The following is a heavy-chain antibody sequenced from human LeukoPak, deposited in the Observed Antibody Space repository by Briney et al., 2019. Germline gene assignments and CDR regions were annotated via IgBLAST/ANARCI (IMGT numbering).Heavy chain of an antibody. D-gene: IGHD6-13*01. CDR3: ARGRSYSSSWVDY. CDR1: GFTFSSYS. CDR2: IKQDGSEK. J-gene: IGHJ4*02. V-gene: IGHV3-7*01. Sequence: GGSLRLSCAASGFTFSSYSMSCVRQAPGKGLEWVANIKQDGSEKYYVDSVKGRFTISRDNAKNSLYLQMNSLRAEDTAVYYCARGRSYSSSWVDYWGQGTLVTVSS.